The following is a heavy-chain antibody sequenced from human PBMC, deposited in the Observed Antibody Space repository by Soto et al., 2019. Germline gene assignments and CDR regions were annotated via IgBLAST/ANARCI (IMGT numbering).Heavy chain of an antibody. D-gene: IGHD6-19*01. J-gene: IGHJ5*02. CDR2: MNPNSGNT. Sequence: QVQLVQSGAEVKKPGASVKVSCKASGYTFTSYDINWVRQATGQGLEWMGWMNPNSGNTGYAQKFQGRVTMTSNTPIRTPYMQLSSLRSDDTAVYYCARRRRGSGWSGDCFDPWGQGTLVTVSS. V-gene: IGHV1-8*01. CDR3: ARRRRGSGWSGDCFDP. CDR1: GYTFTSYD.